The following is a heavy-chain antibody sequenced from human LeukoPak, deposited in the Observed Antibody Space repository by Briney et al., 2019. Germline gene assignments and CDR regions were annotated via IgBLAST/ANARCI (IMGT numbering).Heavy chain of an antibody. J-gene: IGHJ4*02. D-gene: IGHD6-19*01. V-gene: IGHV3-30-3*01. CDR1: GFTFSSYA. Sequence: PGGSLRLSCAASGFTFSSYAMHWVRQAPGKGLEWVAVISYTGSNKYYADSVQGRFTISRDNSKNTLYLQMNSLRAEDTAVYYCARVAVAGNHFFDYWGQGTLVTVSS. CDR2: ISYTGSNK. CDR3: ARVAVAGNHFFDY.